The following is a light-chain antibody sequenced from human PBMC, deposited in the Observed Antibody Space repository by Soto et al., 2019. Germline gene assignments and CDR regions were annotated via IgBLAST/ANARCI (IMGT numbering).Light chain of an antibody. CDR3: QQRSTGPPLT. CDR2: DAS. V-gene: IGKV3-11*01. CDR1: QSVDNY. J-gene: IGKJ4*02. Sequence: EIVLTQSPDTLSLTPGERATLACRASQSVDNYLAWYQQRPGQAPRLLIYDASNRASGIPARFSVSGSGTDFTLTISSLEPADFAVYYCQQRSTGPPLTFGGGTKVEIK.